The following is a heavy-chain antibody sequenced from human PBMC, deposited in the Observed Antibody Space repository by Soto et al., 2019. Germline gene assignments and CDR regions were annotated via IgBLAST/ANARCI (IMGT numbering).Heavy chain of an antibody. CDR3: ARSVRLYYDFWSGYYGRGDYYYGMDV. D-gene: IGHD3-3*01. V-gene: IGHV4-34*01. Sequence: SETLSLSCAVYGGSFSGYYWSWIRQPPGKGLEWIGEINHSGSTNYNPSLKSRVTISVDTSKNQFSLKLSSVTAADTAVYYCARSVRLYYDFWSGYYGRGDYYYGMDVWGQGTTVTVS. J-gene: IGHJ6*02. CDR2: INHSGST. CDR1: GGSFSGYY.